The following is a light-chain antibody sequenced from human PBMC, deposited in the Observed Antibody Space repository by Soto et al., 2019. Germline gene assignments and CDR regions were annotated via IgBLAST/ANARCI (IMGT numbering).Light chain of an antibody. CDR1: QSISSW. CDR3: HQYNSYLYT. CDR2: DAS. Sequence: DIQMTQSPSTLSASVGDRVTITCRASQSISSWLAWYQQKPGKAPKLLIYDASSLESGVPSRFSGSGSGTELTLTISSLQPDDFATYYCHQYNSYLYTFGQGTKLEIQ. J-gene: IGKJ2*01. V-gene: IGKV1-5*01.